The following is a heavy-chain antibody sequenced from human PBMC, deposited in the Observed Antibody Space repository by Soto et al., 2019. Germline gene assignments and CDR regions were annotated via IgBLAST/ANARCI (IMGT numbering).Heavy chain of an antibody. D-gene: IGHD6-13*01. J-gene: IGHJ6*02. CDR1: GGTFSSYA. CDR3: ARGDSSSWSYYYYGMDV. V-gene: IGHV1-69*05. CDR2: IIPIFGTA. Sequence: SVKVSCKASGGTFSSYAISWVRQAPGQGLEWMGGIIPIFGTASYAQKFQGRVTMTRDTSTSTVYMELSSLRSEDTAVYYCARGDSSSWSYYYYGMDVWGQGTTVTVSS.